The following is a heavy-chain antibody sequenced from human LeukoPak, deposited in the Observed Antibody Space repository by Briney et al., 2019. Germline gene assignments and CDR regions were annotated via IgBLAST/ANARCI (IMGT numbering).Heavy chain of an antibody. CDR3: AKVLTFRWWELAPGPDAFDI. V-gene: IGHV1-46*01. J-gene: IGHJ3*02. Sequence: ASVKVSCKASGYTFTSYYMHWVRQAPGQGLEWMGIINPSGGSTSYAQKFQGRVTMTRDTSTSTVYMELSSLRAEDTAVYYCAKVLTFRWWELAPGPDAFDIWGQGTMVTVSS. CDR2: INPSGGST. D-gene: IGHD2-15*01. CDR1: GYTFTSYY.